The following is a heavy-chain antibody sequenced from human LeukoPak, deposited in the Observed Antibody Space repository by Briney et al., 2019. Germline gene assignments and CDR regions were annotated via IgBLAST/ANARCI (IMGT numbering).Heavy chain of an antibody. Sequence: PSETLSLTCTVSGYSISSGYYWGWIRQPPGKGLEWIGSIYHSGSTYYNPSLKSRVTISVDTSKNQFSLKLSSVTAADTAVYYCARDKSGSWCGIDYWGQGTLVTVSS. D-gene: IGHD6-13*01. CDR3: ARDKSGSWCGIDY. V-gene: IGHV4-38-2*02. J-gene: IGHJ4*02. CDR2: IYHSGST. CDR1: GYSISSGYY.